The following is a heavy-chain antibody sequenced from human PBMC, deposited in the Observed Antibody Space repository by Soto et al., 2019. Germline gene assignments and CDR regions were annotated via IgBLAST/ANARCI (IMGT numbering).Heavy chain of an antibody. CDR2: ISAYNGNT. D-gene: IGHD5-12*01. Sequence: QVQLVQSGAEVKKPGASVKVSCKTSGYTFSNYGINWVRQAPGQGLEWMGWISAYNGNTNFAQKLQGRVSLTKDTSSTTAYMELRSLTSDDTAVYYCARDLVPGYTGFSDYWGQGTLVTVSS. CDR1: GYTFSNYG. J-gene: IGHJ4*02. V-gene: IGHV1-18*01. CDR3: ARDLVPGYTGFSDY.